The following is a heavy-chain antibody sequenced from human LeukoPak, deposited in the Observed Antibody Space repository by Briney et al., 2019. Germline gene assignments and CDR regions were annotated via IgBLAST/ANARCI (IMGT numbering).Heavy chain of an antibody. CDR3: ARSGELRFLEWFLNWYFDL. Sequence: PSETLSLTCTVSGGSISSYYWSWIRQPPGKGLEWIGYIYYSGSTNYNPSLKSRVTISVDTSKNQFSLKLSSVTAADTAVYYCARSGELRFLEWFLNWYFDLWGRGTLVTVSS. CDR1: GGSISSYY. D-gene: IGHD3-3*01. CDR2: IYYSGST. V-gene: IGHV4-59*01. J-gene: IGHJ2*01.